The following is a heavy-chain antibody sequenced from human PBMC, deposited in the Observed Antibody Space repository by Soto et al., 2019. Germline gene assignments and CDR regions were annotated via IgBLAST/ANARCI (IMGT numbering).Heavy chain of an antibody. CDR2: MNPNSGNT. D-gene: IGHD1-1*01. J-gene: IGHJ5*02. Sequence: ASVKVSCKYSASTFMNYYISWVRQATGQGLEWMGWMNPNSGNTGYALKFQGRVSMTRNTSIYTVYLELSSLASDDTAVYYCVRMASSGTLNWFDPWGQGTLVTVSS. CDR3: VRMASSGTLNWFDP. V-gene: IGHV1-8*01. CDR1: ASTFMNYY.